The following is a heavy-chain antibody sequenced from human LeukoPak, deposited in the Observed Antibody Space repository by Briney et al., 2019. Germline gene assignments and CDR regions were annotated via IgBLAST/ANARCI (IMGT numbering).Heavy chain of an antibody. CDR1: GFTVSSNY. V-gene: IGHV3-53*01. D-gene: IGHD6-13*01. J-gene: IGHJ4*02. CDR3: ARGRHGYFFDY. CDR2: IYSGGNT. Sequence: GGSLRLSCAASGFTVSSNYMSWVRQAPGKGLEWVSVIYSGGNTYYADSVKGRFNISRDNSKNTLYLQMNSLRAEDTAVYYCARGRHGYFFDYWGQGTLVTVSS.